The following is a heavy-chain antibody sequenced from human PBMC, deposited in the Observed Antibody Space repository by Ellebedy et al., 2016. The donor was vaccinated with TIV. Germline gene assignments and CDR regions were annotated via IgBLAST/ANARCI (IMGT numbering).Heavy chain of an antibody. CDR3: AGAGTAWAAFDI. J-gene: IGHJ3*02. CDR1: GFSFSSYA. V-gene: IGHV3-23*03. D-gene: IGHD1-1*01. CDR2: IYSGADGGDT. Sequence: GESLKISCVASGFSFSSYALSWVRQAPGKGLEWVSVIYSGADGGDTYYADYVKGRFTISRDNSKNTLYLQMNSLRAEDTAVYYCAGAGTAWAAFDIWGQGTMVTVSS.